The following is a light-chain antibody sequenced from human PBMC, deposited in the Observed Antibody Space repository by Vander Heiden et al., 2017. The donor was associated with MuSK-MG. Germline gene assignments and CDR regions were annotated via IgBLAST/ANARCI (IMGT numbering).Light chain of an antibody. CDR2: AAS. V-gene: IGKV1-39*01. J-gene: IGKJ1*01. CDR3: QQRDSTLWT. CDR1: QSIDTY. Sequence: DIQMTQSPSSLSASVGDRVTITCRASQSIDTYLNWYQQKPGKAPKLLIYAASSLQSGVPSRFSGSRSGTDFTLTISRLQPEDFATYYCQQRDSTLWTFGQGTKVEIK.